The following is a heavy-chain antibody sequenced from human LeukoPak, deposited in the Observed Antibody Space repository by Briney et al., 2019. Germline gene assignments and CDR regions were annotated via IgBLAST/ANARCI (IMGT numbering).Heavy chain of an antibody. CDR3: AKDGYSYGDSTGYFDY. CDR2: ISGSGGST. CDR1: GFTFSSYA. Sequence: GGSLRLSCAASGFTFSSYAMSWVRQAPGKGLEWVSAISGSGGSTYYADSVKGRFTIPRDNSKNTLYLPLNSLRAEDTAVYYCAKDGYSYGDSTGYFDYWGQETLVTVSS. J-gene: IGHJ4*02. V-gene: IGHV3-23*01. D-gene: IGHD5-18*01.